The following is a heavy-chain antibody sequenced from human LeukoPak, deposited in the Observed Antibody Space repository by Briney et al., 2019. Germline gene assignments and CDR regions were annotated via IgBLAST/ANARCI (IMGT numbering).Heavy chain of an antibody. D-gene: IGHD3-3*02. CDR3: ARAFYPGYYSYMAV. V-gene: IGHV4-59*01. CDR1: GGSISPYY. CDR2: IYYSGST. Sequence: SETLSLTCTVSGGSISPYYWSWIRQPPGKGLEWIGYIYYSGSTNYNPSLKSRVTISVDTSKDQFSLKLSSVTAADTAVYYCARAFYPGYYSYMAVWGKGTTVTVSS. J-gene: IGHJ6*03.